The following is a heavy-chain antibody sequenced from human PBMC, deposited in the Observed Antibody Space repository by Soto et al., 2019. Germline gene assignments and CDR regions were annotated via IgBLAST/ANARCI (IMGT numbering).Heavy chain of an antibody. CDR1: GFTFSSYG. Sequence: GGSLRLSCAASGFTFSSYGMHWVRQAPGKGLEWVAVIWYDGCNKYYADSVKGRCTISRDNSKNTLYRQMNSLRAEDTAVYYCAREEAHYWGQGTLVTISS. CDR2: IWYDGCNK. J-gene: IGHJ4*02. V-gene: IGHV3-33*01. CDR3: AREEAHY.